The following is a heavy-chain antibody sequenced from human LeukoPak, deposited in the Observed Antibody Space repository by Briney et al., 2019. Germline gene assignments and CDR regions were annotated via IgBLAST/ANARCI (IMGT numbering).Heavy chain of an antibody. Sequence: GASVKVSCKASGYTFTGYYMHWVRQAPGQGLEWMGRIYPNSDGTNYAQKFQGRVTMTRDTSISTAYMELSRLRSDDTAVYYCARDREETLVSYGMDVWGQGTTVTVSS. CDR1: GYTFTGYY. CDR3: ARDREETLVSYGMDV. D-gene: IGHD6-6*01. J-gene: IGHJ6*02. V-gene: IGHV1-2*06. CDR2: IYPNSDGT.